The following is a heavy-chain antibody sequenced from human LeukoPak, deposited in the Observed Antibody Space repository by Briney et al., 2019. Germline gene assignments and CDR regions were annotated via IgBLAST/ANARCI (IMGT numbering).Heavy chain of an antibody. V-gene: IGHV4-30-2*01. CDR2: IYQNGNT. J-gene: IGHJ4*02. Sequence: SQPLSLTCAVSGGSISSGGYSWSWIRQPPGKGVEWIGYIYQNGNTYYNPSLKSRVTISVDRSKNQFSLDLSSVTAADTAVYYCGRGGIAAAASGIDYWGQGTLVAVSS. D-gene: IGHD6-13*01. CDR3: GRGGIAAAASGIDY. CDR1: GGSISSGGYS.